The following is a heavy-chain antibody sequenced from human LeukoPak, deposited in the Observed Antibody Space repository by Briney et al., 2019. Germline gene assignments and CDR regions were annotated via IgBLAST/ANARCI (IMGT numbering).Heavy chain of an antibody. J-gene: IGHJ3*02. CDR2: IYSGGST. CDR3: ARQYAGDAFDI. V-gene: IGHV3-53*01. Sequence: PGGSLRLSCAASGFTVSSNYLSRVRQAPGKGLDWVSAIYSGGSTFYADSVKGRFIISRDNSKNTLSLQMNSLRAEDTAVYYCARQYAGDAFDIWGQGTLVTVSS. CDR1: GFTVSSNY.